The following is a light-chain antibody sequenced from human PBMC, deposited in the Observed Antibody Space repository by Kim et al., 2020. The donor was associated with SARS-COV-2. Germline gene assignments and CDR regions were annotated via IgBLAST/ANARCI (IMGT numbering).Light chain of an antibody. J-gene: IGKJ2*01. V-gene: IGKV1-39*01. Sequence: SAPVGDRVTITGRASQTIITYFDWYQQKPGKVPYPLFYAASSLQSGVPSRFSGSGSGTEFTLTISSLQPEDFATYYCQRSYTPPPTFGQGTKLEI. CDR1: QTIITY. CDR2: AAS. CDR3: QRSYTPPPT.